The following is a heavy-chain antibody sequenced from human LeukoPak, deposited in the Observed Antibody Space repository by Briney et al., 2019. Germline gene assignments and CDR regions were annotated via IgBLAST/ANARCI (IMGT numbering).Heavy chain of an antibody. CDR1: GFTFSSYS. J-gene: IGHJ6*02. CDR2: ISSSSSYI. CDR3: AREYSSSSGYYGMDV. Sequence: GGSLRLSCAASGFTFSSYSMNWVRQAPGKGLEWVSSISSSSSYIYYADSVKGRFTISRDNAKNSLYLQMNSLRSEDTAVYYCAREYSSSSGYYGMDVWGQGTTVTVSS. D-gene: IGHD6-6*01. V-gene: IGHV3-21*01.